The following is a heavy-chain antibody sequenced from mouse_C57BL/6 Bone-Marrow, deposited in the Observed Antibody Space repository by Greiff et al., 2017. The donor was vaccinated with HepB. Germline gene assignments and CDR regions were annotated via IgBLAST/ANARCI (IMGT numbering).Heavy chain of an antibody. CDR2: IDPENGDT. V-gene: IGHV14-4*01. D-gene: IGHD2-4*01. Sequence: VHVKQSGAELVRPGASVKLSCTASGFNIKDDYMHWVKQRPEQGLEWIGWIDPENGDTEYASKFQGKATITADTSSNTAYLQLSSLTSEDTAVYYCTTYRYYDSFAYWGQGTLVTVSA. CDR3: TTYRYYDSFAY. J-gene: IGHJ3*01. CDR1: GFNIKDDY.